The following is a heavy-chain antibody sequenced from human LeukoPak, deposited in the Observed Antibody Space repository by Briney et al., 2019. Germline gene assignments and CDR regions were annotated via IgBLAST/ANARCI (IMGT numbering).Heavy chain of an antibody. CDR3: ARYIWGSYPTFEDY. CDR2: ISYSGST. CDR1: GGSISSYY. J-gene: IGHJ4*02. V-gene: IGHV4-59*01. Sequence: SETLSLTCTVSGGSISSYYWSWIRQPPGKGLEWIGYISYSGSTNYNPSLKSRITISVDTSKNQFSLKLSSVTAADTAVYYCARYIWGSYPTFEDYWGQGTLVTVSS. D-gene: IGHD3-16*02.